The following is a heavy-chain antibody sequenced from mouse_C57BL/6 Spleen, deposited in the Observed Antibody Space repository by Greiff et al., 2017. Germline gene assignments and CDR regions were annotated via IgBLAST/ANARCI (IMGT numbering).Heavy chain of an antibody. D-gene: IGHD1-1*01. V-gene: IGHV1-15*01. CDR2: IDPETGGT. CDR3: TRSFITTVYYAMDY. Sequence: QVQLKQSGAELVRPGASVTLSCKASGYTFTDYEMHWVKQTPVHGLEWIGAIDPETGGTAYNQKFKGKAILTADKSSSTAYMELRSLTSEDSAVYYCTRSFITTVYYAMDYWGQGTSVTVSS. J-gene: IGHJ4*01. CDR1: GYTFTDYE.